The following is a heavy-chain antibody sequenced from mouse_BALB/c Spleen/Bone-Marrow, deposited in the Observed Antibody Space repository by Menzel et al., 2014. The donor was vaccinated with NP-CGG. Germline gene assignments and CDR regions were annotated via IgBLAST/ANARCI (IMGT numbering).Heavy chain of an antibody. V-gene: IGHV6-6*02. J-gene: IGHJ3*01. CDR1: GFTFSNYW. Sequence: EVMLVESGGGLVQPGGSMKLSCVASGFTFSNYWMNWVRQSPEKGLDWVAEIRLKSNNYATHYAESVKGRFTISRDDSKSSVYLQMNNLRXXXXXXXXXXTGFAYWGXGTLVTVSA. CDR3: XTGFAY. CDR2: IRLKSNNYAT.